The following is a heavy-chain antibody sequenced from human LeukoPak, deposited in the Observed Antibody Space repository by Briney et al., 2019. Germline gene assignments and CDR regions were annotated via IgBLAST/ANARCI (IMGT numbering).Heavy chain of an antibody. CDR3: ARARTGTYYFFEY. V-gene: IGHV4-34*01. CDR2: INQSGTT. J-gene: IGHJ4*02. Sequence: SETLSLTCAVYGGSFSGYYWSWIRQPPGKGLEWIGEINQSGTTNYNPSLKSRVTMSVDTTGNQLSLKLTSVTAADTAVYYCARARTGTYYFFEYWGQGALVTVSS. D-gene: IGHD2-8*02. CDR1: GGSFSGYY.